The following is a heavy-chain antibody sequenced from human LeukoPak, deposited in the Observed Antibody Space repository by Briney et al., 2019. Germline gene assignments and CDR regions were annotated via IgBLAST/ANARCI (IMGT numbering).Heavy chain of an antibody. CDR2: FGGSGDKT. V-gene: IGHV3-23*01. J-gene: IGHJ4*02. D-gene: IGHD6-19*01. CDR3: VRRRDASSGGGDHDY. CDR1: GFTFNRNA. Sequence: PGGTLRLSCAASGFTFNRNAISWVRQAPGPGLKWFSAFGGSGDKTFYADSVTARFTISRDNSKNMLHLQMSSLTGEDTARYDCVRRRDASSGGGDHDYWGQGAIVTVSS.